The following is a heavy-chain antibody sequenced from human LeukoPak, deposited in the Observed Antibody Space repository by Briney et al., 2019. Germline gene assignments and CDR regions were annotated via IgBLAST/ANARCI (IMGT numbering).Heavy chain of an antibody. CDR1: GGSISSSSYY. CDR2: IYYSGST. Sequence: SETLSLTCTVSGGSISSSSYYWGWIRQPPGKGLEWIGSIYYSGSTYYNPSLKSRVTISVDTSKNQFSLKLSSVTAADTAVYYCARGWSYYCDYWGQGTLVTVSS. J-gene: IGHJ4*02. CDR3: ARGWSYYCDY. D-gene: IGHD1-26*01. V-gene: IGHV4-39*01.